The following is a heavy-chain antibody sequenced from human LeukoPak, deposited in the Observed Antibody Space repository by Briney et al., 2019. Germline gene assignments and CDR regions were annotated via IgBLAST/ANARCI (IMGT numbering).Heavy chain of an antibody. CDR2: INPNSGGT. V-gene: IGHV1-2*02. D-gene: IGHD3-3*01. J-gene: IGHJ4*02. CDR3: ARGPQQPYDFWSGYYFYFDY. CDR1: GYTFTGYY. Sequence: ASVKVSCKASGYTFTGYYMHWVRQAPGQGLEWMGWINPNSGGTTYAQKFQGRVTMTRDTSISTAYMELSRLRSDDTAVYYCARGPQQPYDFWSGYYFYFDYWGQGTLVTVSS.